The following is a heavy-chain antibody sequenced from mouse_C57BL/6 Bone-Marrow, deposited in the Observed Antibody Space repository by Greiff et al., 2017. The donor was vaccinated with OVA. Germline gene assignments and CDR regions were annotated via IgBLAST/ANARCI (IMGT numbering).Heavy chain of an antibody. J-gene: IGHJ2*01. D-gene: IGHD1-1*01. CDR2: ISSGGDYI. V-gene: IGHV5-9-1*02. Sequence: EVKVVESGEGLVKPGGSLKLSCAASGFTFSSYAMSWVRQTPEKRLEWVAYISSGGDYIYYADTVKGRFTISRDNARNTLYLQMSSLKSEDTAMYYCTRDQNYYGSSLYYFDYWGQGTTLTVSS. CDR1: GFTFSSYA. CDR3: TRDQNYYGSSLYYFDY.